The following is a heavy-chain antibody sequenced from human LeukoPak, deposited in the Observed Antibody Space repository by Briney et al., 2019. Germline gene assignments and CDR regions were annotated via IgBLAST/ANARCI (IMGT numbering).Heavy chain of an antibody. CDR1: GGSISSGSYY. D-gene: IGHD3-16*02. CDR3: ARAHRGYRYDFDY. J-gene: IGHJ4*02. Sequence: SETLSLTCTVSGGSISSGSYYWSWIRQHPGKGLEWIGYIYYSGSTYYNPSLKSRVTISVDTSKNQFSLKLSSVTAADTAVYYCARAHRGYRYDFDYWGQGTLVTVSS. V-gene: IGHV4-31*03. CDR2: IYYSGST.